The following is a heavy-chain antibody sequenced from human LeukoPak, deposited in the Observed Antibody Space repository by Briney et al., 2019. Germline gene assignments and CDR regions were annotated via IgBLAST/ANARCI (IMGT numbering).Heavy chain of an antibody. CDR2: IYYSGST. CDR1: GGSISGYY. V-gene: IGHV4-59*01. CDR3: ARGGLENGYHSNDGFDI. D-gene: IGHD3-22*01. Sequence: SETLSLTCTVSGGSISGYYWSWIRQPPGKGLEWIGYIYYSGSTKYNPSLKSRVTMSVDASRNQFSLKLSSVTAADTAVYYCARGGLENGYHSNDGFDIWGQGTMVTVSS. J-gene: IGHJ3*02.